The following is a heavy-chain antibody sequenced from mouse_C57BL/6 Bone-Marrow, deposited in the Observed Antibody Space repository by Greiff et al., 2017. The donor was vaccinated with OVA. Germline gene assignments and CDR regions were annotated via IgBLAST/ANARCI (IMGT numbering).Heavy chain of an antibody. V-gene: IGHV5-17*01. D-gene: IGHD1-1*01. CDR2: ISSGSSTI. Sequence: FVESGGGLVKPGGSLKLSCAASGFTFSDYGMHWVRQAPEKGLEWVAYISSGSSTIYYADTVKGRFTISRDNAKNTLFLQMTSLRSEDTAMYYCASGDYYGSSYGAMDYWGQGTSVTVSS. J-gene: IGHJ4*01. CDR1: GFTFSDYG. CDR3: ASGDYYGSSYGAMDY.